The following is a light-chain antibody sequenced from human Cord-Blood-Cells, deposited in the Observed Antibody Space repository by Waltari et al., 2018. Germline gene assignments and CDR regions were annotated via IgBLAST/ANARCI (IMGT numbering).Light chain of an antibody. J-gene: IGKJ1*01. CDR3: QQYNSYSRT. Sequence: DIQMTQSPSTLSASVGDIVTITCRASQTISSWLASYQQKPGKAPKLLIYDTSSLESGVPSRFSGSGSGIEFTLTISSLQPDDFATYYCQQYNSYSRTFGQGTKVEIK. CDR2: DTS. CDR1: QTISSW. V-gene: IGKV1-5*01.